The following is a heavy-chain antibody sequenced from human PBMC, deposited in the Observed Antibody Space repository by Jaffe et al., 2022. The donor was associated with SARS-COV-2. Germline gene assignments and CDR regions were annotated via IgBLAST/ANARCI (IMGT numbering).Heavy chain of an antibody. J-gene: IGHJ6*02. D-gene: IGHD2-2*01. CDR3: AKDMAQIPDYYYGMDV. V-gene: IGHV3-30*18. Sequence: QVQLVESGGGVVQPGRSLRLSCAASGFTFSSYGMHWVRQAPGKGLEWVAVISYDGSNKYYADSVKGRFTISRDNSKNTLYLQMNSLRAEDTAVYYCAKDMAQIPDYYYGMDVWGQGTTVTVSS. CDR1: GFTFSSYG. CDR2: ISYDGSNK.